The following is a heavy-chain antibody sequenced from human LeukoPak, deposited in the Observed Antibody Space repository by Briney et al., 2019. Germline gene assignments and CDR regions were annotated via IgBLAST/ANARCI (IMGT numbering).Heavy chain of an antibody. CDR3: ARGRYCSADVCTGGDSFDI. V-gene: IGHV4-4*07. D-gene: IGHD2-15*01. CDR2: KYARGDS. Sequence: SETLSLTCTVSGGSLSNYYWSWLRQPAGKGLEWIGRKYARGDSNYNPPLQSRVTMSVDTSKNQFSLKLRSVTAADTAVYYCARGRYCSADVCTGGDSFDIWGQGTMVSVSS. CDR1: GGSLSNYY. J-gene: IGHJ3*02.